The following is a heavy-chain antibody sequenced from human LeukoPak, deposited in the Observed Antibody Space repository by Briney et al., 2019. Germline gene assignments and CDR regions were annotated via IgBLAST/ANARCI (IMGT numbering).Heavy chain of an antibody. D-gene: IGHD4-17*01. CDR3: ARVHPDGDPDFDY. V-gene: IGHV1-3*01. J-gene: IGHJ4*02. CDR2: INAGNGNT. CDR1: GYTFTSYA. Sequence: ASVTVSCTASGYTFTSYAMHWVRQAPGQRLEWMGWINAGNGNTKYSQKFQGRVTITRDTSASTAYMELSSLRSEDTAVYYCARVHPDGDPDFDYWGQGTLVTVSS.